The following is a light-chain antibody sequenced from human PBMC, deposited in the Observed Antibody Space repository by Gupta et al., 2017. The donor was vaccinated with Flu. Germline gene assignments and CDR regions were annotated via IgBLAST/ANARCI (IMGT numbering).Light chain of an antibody. J-gene: IGLJ1*01. CDR2: EVS. CDR3: ISYTDSSTYV. CDR1: SSDVGGYKY. V-gene: IGLV2-14*01. Sequence: SIAISCTGTSSDVGGYKYVSWYQQHPGKVPKLIIYEVSNRPSGVSNRFSGSKSGNTASLTISGLQAEDEADYYCISYTDSSTYVFGTGTKVTVL.